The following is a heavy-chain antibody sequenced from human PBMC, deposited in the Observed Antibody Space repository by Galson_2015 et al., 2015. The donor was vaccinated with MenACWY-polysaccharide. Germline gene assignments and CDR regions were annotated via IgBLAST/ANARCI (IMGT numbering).Heavy chain of an antibody. Sequence: SLRLSCAASGFSFSSSAMTWVRQAPGKGLEWVSSISASSLSTYYADSVKGRFSISRDNSKNTLYLQMNSLRVEDMAVYFCARDISSKWYDYWGQGTLVTVSS. J-gene: IGHJ4*02. V-gene: IGHV3-23*01. CDR3: ARDISSKWYDY. CDR2: ISASSLST. D-gene: IGHD6-13*01. CDR1: GFSFSSSA.